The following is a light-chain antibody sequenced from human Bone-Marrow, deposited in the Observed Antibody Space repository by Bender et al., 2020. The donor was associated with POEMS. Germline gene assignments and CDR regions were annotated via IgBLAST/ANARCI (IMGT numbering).Light chain of an antibody. CDR1: NSDVGFYNL. J-gene: IGLJ3*02. V-gene: IGLV2-23*02. CDR2: EVS. CDR3: CAYAGSGILV. Sequence: QSALAQPASVSGSPGQSITISCPGTNSDVGFYNLVSWYQQYPGKAPKLIIYEVSKRPSGISNRFSGSKSGNTASLTISGLQAEDEADFYCCAYAGSGILVFGGGTKVTVV.